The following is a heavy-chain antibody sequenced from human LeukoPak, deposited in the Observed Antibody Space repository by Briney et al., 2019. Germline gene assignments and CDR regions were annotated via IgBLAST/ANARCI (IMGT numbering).Heavy chain of an antibody. D-gene: IGHD3-22*01. V-gene: IGHV4-59*08. CDR1: GGSISSYY. J-gene: IGHJ4*02. CDR2: IYYSGST. Sequence: TSETLSLTCTVSGGSISSYYWSWIRQPPGKGLGWIGYIYYSGSTNYNPSLKSRVTISVDTSKNQFSLKLSSVTAADTAVYYCATSGYYDSSGPGFDYWGQGTLVTVSS. CDR3: ATSGYYDSSGPGFDY.